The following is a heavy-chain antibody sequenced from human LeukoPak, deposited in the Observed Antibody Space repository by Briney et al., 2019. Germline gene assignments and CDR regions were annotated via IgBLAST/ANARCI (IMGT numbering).Heavy chain of an antibody. V-gene: IGHV3-23*01. J-gene: IGHJ4*02. CDR2: ITTDGSGA. CDR1: GFAFRNYD. CDR3: ARVRCSSNSCFPDY. D-gene: IGHD2-2*01. Sequence: GGSLRLSCAASGFAFRNYDMIWVRQAPGRGLEWVSGITTDGSGAYYADSVKGRFTVSRDNSKNTVFLQMNSLRGEDAAVYYCARVRCSSNSCFPDYWGQGTLVTVSS.